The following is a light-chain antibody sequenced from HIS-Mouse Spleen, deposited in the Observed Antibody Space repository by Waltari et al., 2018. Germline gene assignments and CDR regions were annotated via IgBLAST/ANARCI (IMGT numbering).Light chain of an antibody. Sequence: QSALTQPPSVSGSPGQSVTISCTGTSSDVCSYHRFSWYQQPPGTAPKPMIYEVSNRPSGVPDRFSGSKSGNTASLTISGLQAEDEADYYCSSYTSSSTVFGTGTKVTVL. CDR2: EVS. V-gene: IGLV2-18*02. J-gene: IGLJ1*01. CDR1: SSDVCSYHR. CDR3: SSYTSSSTV.